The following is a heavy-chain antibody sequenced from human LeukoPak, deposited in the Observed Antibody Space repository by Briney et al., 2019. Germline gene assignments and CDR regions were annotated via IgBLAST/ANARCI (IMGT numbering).Heavy chain of an antibody. CDR3: ARSMITFGGVTTFDY. Sequence: ASVKVSCKASGYTFTSYGISWVRQAPGQGLEWMGWISAYNGNTNYAQKLQGRVTMTTDTSTSTAYMELRSLRSDDPAVYYCARSMITFGGVTTFDYWGQGTLVTVSS. D-gene: IGHD3-16*01. J-gene: IGHJ4*02. CDR1: GYTFTSYG. CDR2: ISAYNGNT. V-gene: IGHV1-18*01.